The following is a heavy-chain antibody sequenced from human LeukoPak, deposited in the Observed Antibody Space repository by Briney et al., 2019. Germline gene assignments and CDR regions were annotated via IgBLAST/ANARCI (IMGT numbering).Heavy chain of an antibody. CDR1: GFTLSRDS. V-gene: IGHV3-48*01. D-gene: IGHD2-15*01. Sequence: GGSLRLSCAASGFTLSRDSMNWVRQAPGKGLEWISYISYDSGIRYYADSVRGRFTISRDNAKNSLYLQMHSLRAEDTAVYYCVRDNPRCCGVIPAKIDDYWGRGTLVTVSS. CDR3: VRDNPRCCGVIPAKIDDY. J-gene: IGHJ4*02. CDR2: ISYDSGIR.